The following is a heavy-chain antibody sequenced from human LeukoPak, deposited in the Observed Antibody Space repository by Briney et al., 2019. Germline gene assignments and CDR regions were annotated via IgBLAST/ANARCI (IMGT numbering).Heavy chain of an antibody. CDR1: GGSFSGYY. V-gene: IGHV4-34*01. J-gene: IGHJ4*02. Sequence: PSETLSLTCAVYGGSFSGYYWSWIRQPPGKGLEWIGEINHSGSTNYNPSLKSRVTISVDTSKNQFSLKLSSVTAADTAVYYCARVRVGATTWTGSDLGFDYWGQGTLVTVSS. D-gene: IGHD1-26*01. CDR2: INHSGST. CDR3: ARVRVGATTWTGSDLGFDY.